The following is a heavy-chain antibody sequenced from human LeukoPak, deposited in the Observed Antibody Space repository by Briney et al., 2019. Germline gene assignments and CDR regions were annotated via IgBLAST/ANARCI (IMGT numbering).Heavy chain of an antibody. CDR1: GGTLNTYS. CDR3: ARGNSRWSTPSSSYYYRMDV. CDR2: IIPIFNTK. V-gene: IGHV1-69*13. J-gene: IGHJ6*02. Sequence: ASVKVSCKASGGTLNTYSIGWVRQAPGQGLEWMGGIIPIFNTKNYAQRFQDRVILTADESTSTAYMELSSLRSEDTAVYYCARGNSRWSTPSSSYYYRMDVWGQGTTVAVSS. D-gene: IGHD4-23*01.